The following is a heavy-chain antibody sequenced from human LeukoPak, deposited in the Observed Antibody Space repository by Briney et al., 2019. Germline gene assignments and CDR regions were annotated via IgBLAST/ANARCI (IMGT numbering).Heavy chain of an antibody. J-gene: IGHJ3*02. D-gene: IGHD1-26*01. CDR2: IYHDGST. V-gene: IGHV4-38-2*01. Sequence: SETLSLTCDVSGHSITSAYSISGGYYWGCLRQPPGKGLGWIGSIYHDGSTYYNPCLKSRVTISVDTSDNLFSLNLSSVTAADTAVYFCARTSRSGRAGGPFDIWGLGTMVTVSS. CDR1: GHSITSAYSISGGYY. CDR3: ARTSRSGRAGGPFDI.